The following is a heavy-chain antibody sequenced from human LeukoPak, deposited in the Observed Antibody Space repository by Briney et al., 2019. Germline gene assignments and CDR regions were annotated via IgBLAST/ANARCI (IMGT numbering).Heavy chain of an antibody. J-gene: IGHJ6*02. D-gene: IGHD1-14*01. CDR1: AGSISSSSYY. CDR3: ARTLTTGYYHYGMDV. Sequence: SETLSLTCTVSAGSISSSSYYWGWIRQPPGKGLEWIGTISYSGSTYYNPSLKSRVTISVDTSKNQFSLKLSSVTAADTAVYYCARTLTTGYYHYGMDVWGQGTTVTVSS. CDR2: ISYSGST. V-gene: IGHV4-39*01.